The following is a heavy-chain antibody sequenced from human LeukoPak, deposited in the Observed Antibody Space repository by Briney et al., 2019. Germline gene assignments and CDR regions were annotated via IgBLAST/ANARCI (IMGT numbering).Heavy chain of an antibody. D-gene: IGHD5-18*01. V-gene: IGHV4-39*01. Sequence: SETLSLACTVSGGSISSSSYYWGWIRQPPGKGLEWIGSIYYSGSTYYNPSLKSRVTISVDTSKNQFSLKLSSVTAADTAVYYCARMSYGLYSYYYYYAMDVWGQGTTVTVSS. J-gene: IGHJ6*02. CDR1: GGSISSSSYY. CDR3: ARMSYGLYSYYYYYAMDV. CDR2: IYYSGST.